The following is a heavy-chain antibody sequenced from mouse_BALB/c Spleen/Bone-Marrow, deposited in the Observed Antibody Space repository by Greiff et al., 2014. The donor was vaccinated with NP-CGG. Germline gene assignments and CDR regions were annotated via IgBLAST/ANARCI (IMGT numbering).Heavy chain of an antibody. D-gene: IGHD2-3*01. Sequence: VKLMESGPGLVAPSQSLSITCTVSGFSFTSYGVHWVRQPPGKGLEWLGVIWAGGSTNYNSGLMSRLSISKDNSRSQVFLKMNSLQTDDKAMYYCARVYLWYFDVWGAGTTVTVSS. J-gene: IGHJ1*01. CDR2: IWAGGST. CDR3: ARVYLWYFDV. V-gene: IGHV2-9*02. CDR1: GFSFTSYG.